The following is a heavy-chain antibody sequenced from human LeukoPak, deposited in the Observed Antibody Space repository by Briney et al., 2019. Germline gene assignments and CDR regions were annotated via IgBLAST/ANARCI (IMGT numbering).Heavy chain of an antibody. CDR3: AKVADSPRYFDY. Sequence: GGSLRLSCAAPGFTFSNARMSWVRQAPGKGLEWVSAISGSGGSTYYADSVKGRFTISRDNSKNTLYLQMNSLSAEDTAVYYCAKVADSPRYFDYWGQGTLVTVSS. V-gene: IGHV3-23*01. J-gene: IGHJ4*02. CDR2: ISGSGGST. CDR1: GFTFSNAR.